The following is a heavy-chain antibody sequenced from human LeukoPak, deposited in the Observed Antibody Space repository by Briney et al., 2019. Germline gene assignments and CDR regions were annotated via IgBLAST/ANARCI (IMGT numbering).Heavy chain of an antibody. J-gene: IGHJ4*02. D-gene: IGHD5-24*01. CDR3: ARASTGRDGYNYRVWSY. CDR2: MDPNSGNI. V-gene: IGHV1-8*01. CDR1: GYTFTSYD. Sequence: ASVKVSCKASGYTFTSYDINWVRQATGQGLEWMGWMDPNSGNIGYAQKFQGRVTMTRNTSISTAYMELSSLRSEDTAVYYCARASTGRDGYNYRVWSYWGQGTLVTVSS.